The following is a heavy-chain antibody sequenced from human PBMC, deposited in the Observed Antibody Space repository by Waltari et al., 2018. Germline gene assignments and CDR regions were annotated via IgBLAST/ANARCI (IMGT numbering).Heavy chain of an antibody. Sequence: QVQLVQSGAEVKKPGASVKVSCKVSGYTLTELSMHWVRQAPGKGLEWMGGVDPEDGETIYAQKFQGRVTMTEDTSTDTAYMELSSLRSEDTAVYYCATGARVRGVWANWFDPWGQGTLVTVSS. CDR3: ATGARVRGVWANWFDP. V-gene: IGHV1-24*01. CDR2: VDPEDGET. D-gene: IGHD3-10*01. CDR1: GYTLTELS. J-gene: IGHJ5*02.